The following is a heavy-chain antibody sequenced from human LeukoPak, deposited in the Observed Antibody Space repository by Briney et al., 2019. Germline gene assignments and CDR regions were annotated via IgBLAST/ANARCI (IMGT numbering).Heavy chain of an antibody. D-gene: IGHD3-22*01. Sequence: SVKLSCKASGGTFSSHGLSWVRQAPGQGLEWMGGIIPIFGTTNYAQNFQGRVTITMDESTSTAYMELSSLRADDTAVYYCARRWPHSSGYYLFDYWGQGTLVTVAS. CDR1: GGTFSSHG. CDR3: ARRWPHSSGYYLFDY. V-gene: IGHV1-69*05. J-gene: IGHJ4*02. CDR2: IIPIFGTT.